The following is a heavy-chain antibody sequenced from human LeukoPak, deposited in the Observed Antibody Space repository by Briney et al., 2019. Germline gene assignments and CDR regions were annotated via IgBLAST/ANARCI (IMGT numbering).Heavy chain of an antibody. Sequence: SETLSLTCTVSGGSISSYYWSWIRQPPGKGLEWIGDIYYSGSTNYNPSLTSRVTMSVDTSKNQFSLKLNSVTAADTAVYYCARGWDGIAVAGSFDYWGQGTLVTVSS. D-gene: IGHD6-19*01. CDR3: ARGWDGIAVAGSFDY. J-gene: IGHJ4*02. CDR2: IYYSGST. CDR1: GGSISSYY. V-gene: IGHV4-59*01.